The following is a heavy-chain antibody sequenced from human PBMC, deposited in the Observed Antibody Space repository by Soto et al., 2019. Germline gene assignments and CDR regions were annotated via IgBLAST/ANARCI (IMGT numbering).Heavy chain of an antibody. V-gene: IGHV2-5*02. CDR2: IYWDNDK. D-gene: IGHD2-15*01. CDR1: GFSVSTSGVG. Sequence: QITLKESGPTLVKPTQTLTLTCTFSGFSVSTSGVGVAWIRQSPGKALEWLALIYWDNDKRYSPFLQSRVTITTDTSKTQVVLTMTNMDPVDTATYYCAHKGGRGAGMDVWGQGTTVTVSS. CDR3: AHKGGRGAGMDV. J-gene: IGHJ6*02.